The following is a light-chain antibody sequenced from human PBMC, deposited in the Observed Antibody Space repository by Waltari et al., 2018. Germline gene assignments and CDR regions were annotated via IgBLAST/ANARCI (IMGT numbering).Light chain of an antibody. CDR3: QQYNSYPFT. Sequence: DIQMTQSPSSLSASVGDRVTITCQASQAISKSLAWFQQKPGKAPKSLIYDTSSLQSGVPSNFSGSGSGTAFTLTISRLQPEDFATYYCQQYNSYPFTFGGGTKVEIK. V-gene: IGKV1-16*02. CDR2: DTS. CDR1: QAISKS. J-gene: IGKJ4*01.